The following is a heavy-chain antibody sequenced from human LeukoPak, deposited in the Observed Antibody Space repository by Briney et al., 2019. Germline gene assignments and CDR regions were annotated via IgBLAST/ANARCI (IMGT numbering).Heavy chain of an antibody. Sequence: GGSLRLSCAASGYTFSDYYMSWIRQGPGKGLEWVSYISSSGSTIYYTDSVKGRFTISRDNSKDTLSLQMNSLRAEDTAVYYCAKDIAQGYTFGSIEQDYWGQGTLVTVSS. CDR1: GYTFSDYY. CDR2: ISSSGSTI. J-gene: IGHJ4*02. V-gene: IGHV3-11*01. D-gene: IGHD5-18*01. CDR3: AKDIAQGYTFGSIEQDY.